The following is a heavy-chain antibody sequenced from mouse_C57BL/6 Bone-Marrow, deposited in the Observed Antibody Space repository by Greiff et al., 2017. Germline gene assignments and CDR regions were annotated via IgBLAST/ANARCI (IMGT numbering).Heavy chain of an antibody. J-gene: IGHJ2*01. CDR1: GYAFSSSW. Sequence: LQESGPELVKPGASVKISCKASGYAFSSSWMNWVKQRPGKGLEWIGRIYPGDGDTNYNGKFKGKATLTADKSSSTAYMQLSSLTSEDSAVYFCARWDAYYFDYWGQGTTLTVSS. V-gene: IGHV1-82*01. CDR2: IYPGDGDT. CDR3: ARWDAYYFDY. D-gene: IGHD4-1*01.